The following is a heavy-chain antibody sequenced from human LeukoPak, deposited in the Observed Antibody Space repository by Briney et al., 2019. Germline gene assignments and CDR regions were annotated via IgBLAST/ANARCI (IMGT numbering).Heavy chain of an antibody. CDR2: ISGSGDNT. V-gene: IGHV3-23*01. CDR3: AKDHGVAVAGMYY. D-gene: IGHD6-19*01. Sequence: GGSLRLSCAASGFSFSSFTMNWVRQAAGKGLEWVSSISGSGDNTYYTDSVKGRFTISRDNSGKTLYLQMSSLRAEDTAVYYCAKDHGVAVAGMYYWGQGTLVTVSS. J-gene: IGHJ4*02. CDR1: GFSFSSFT.